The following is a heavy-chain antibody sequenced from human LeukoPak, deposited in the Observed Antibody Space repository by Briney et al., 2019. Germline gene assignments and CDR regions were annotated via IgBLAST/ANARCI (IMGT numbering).Heavy chain of an antibody. V-gene: IGHV4-39*07. CDR2: INHSGST. D-gene: IGHD3-22*01. J-gene: IGHJ6*03. CDR1: GGSISSNSYY. Sequence: SETLSLTCTVSGGSISSNSYYWSWIRQPPGKGLEWIGEINHSGSTNYNPSLKSRVTISVDTSKNQFSLKLSSVTAADTAVYYCTRGSIAYYYMDVWGKGTTVTISS. CDR3: TRGSIAYYYMDV.